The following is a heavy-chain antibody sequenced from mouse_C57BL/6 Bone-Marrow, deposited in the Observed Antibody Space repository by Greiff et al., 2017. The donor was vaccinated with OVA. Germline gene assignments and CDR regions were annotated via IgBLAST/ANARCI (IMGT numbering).Heavy chain of an antibody. CDR1: GFTFSSYA. D-gene: IGHD5-1*01. Sequence: EVKLVESGGGLVKPGGSLKLSCAASGFTFSSYAMSWVRQTPEKRLEWVATISDGGSYTYYPDNVKGRFTISRDNAKNNLYLQMSHLKSEDTAMYYCARGGYLPYAMDYWGQGTSVTVSS. V-gene: IGHV5-4*03. CDR2: ISDGGSYT. J-gene: IGHJ4*01. CDR3: ARGGYLPYAMDY.